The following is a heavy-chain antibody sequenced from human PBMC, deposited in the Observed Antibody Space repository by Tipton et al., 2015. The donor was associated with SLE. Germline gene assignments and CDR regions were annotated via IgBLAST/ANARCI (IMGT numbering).Heavy chain of an antibody. V-gene: IGHV4-38-2*02. J-gene: IGHJ4*02. CDR3: AAELDPYYDRSGHYSEEQ. CDR2: IYHSGST. D-gene: IGHD3-22*01. Sequence: TLSLTCTVSGSSSSSGYFWGWIRQPPGKGLELIGTIYHSGSTYYNPSLKSRVTISVDTSKNQFSLQLTSVTAADTALYFCAAELDPYYDRSGHYSEEQWGQGILVTVS. CDR1: GSSSSSGYF.